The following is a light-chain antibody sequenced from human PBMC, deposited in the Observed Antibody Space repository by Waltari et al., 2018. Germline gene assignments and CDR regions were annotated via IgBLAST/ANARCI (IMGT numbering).Light chain of an antibody. V-gene: IGKV3-20*01. CDR2: GQS. Sequence: EIVLAQSPGTLSLSPGERATLSCRASQSVSRSLAWSQQKPGQAPRLLIYGQSIRATGIPDRCSGSGSGTDFSLTISRLESEDFAVYYCQHYVRLPATFGQGTKVEIK. CDR1: QSVSRS. J-gene: IGKJ1*01. CDR3: QHYVRLPAT.